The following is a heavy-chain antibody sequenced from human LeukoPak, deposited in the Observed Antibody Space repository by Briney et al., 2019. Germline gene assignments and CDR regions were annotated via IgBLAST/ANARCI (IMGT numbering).Heavy chain of an antibody. CDR1: GYSLTTYY. J-gene: IGHJ6*02. CDR3: ASVYLYGTDV. V-gene: IGHV1-46*01. D-gene: IGHD2-8*01. CDR2: INPSGGGT. Sequence: ASVNVSCKASGYSLTTYYMHWVRQAPGQGLEWMAIINPSGGGTKYAQKFQGRVTMTRDTPTNTVYMELSSLRTEDTAVYYCASVYLYGTDVWGQGTTVTVSS.